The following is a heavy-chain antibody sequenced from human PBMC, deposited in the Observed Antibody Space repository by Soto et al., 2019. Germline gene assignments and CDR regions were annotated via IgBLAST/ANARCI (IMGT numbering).Heavy chain of an antibody. D-gene: IGHD6-13*01. J-gene: IGHJ6*02. Sequence: QVQLVQSGAEVKKPGSSVKVSCKASVGTFGIYAITWVRQAPGQGLEWMGGIIAFSDIVNYTQKLQGRVKITADESTNTAYMDLSSLRSEDTAVYYCARSLYSSSWFHSGNSYYFYGMDVWGQGTTVTVSS. CDR2: IIAFSDIV. V-gene: IGHV1-69*12. CDR1: VGTFGIYA. CDR3: ARSLYSSSWFHSGNSYYFYGMDV.